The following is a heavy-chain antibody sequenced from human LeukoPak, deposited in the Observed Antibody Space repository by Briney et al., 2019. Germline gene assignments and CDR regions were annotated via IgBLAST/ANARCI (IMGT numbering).Heavy chain of an antibody. CDR3: ARAELFYYDSSGYLFQH. CDR1: GGSISSSSYY. Sequence: SETLSLTCTVSGGSISSSSYYWGWIRQPPGKGLEWIGSIYYSGSTYYNPSLKSRVIISVDTSKNQFSLKLSSVTAADTAVYYCARAELFYYDSSGYLFQHWGQGTLVTVSS. D-gene: IGHD3-22*01. CDR2: IYYSGST. J-gene: IGHJ1*01. V-gene: IGHV4-39*07.